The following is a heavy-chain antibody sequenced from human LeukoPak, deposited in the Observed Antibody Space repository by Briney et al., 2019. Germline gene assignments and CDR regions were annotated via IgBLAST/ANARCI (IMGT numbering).Heavy chain of an antibody. D-gene: IGHD3-10*01. Sequence: GASVKVSCKASAYTFTTYHLIWVRQATGQGLEWMGWMNPDSGNTDYAQKFQGRVTFSRNTSISTAYMELNSLTYEDTAVYYCARGKKWFGESTPLFWLDPWGQGTLVTVSS. CDR3: ARGKKWFGESTPLFWLDP. J-gene: IGHJ5*02. CDR2: MNPDSGNT. CDR1: AYTFTTYH. V-gene: IGHV1-8*03.